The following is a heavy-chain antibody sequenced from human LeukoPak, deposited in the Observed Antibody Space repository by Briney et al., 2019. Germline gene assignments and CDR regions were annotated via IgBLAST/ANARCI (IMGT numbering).Heavy chain of an antibody. CDR1: GFTFSSFW. CDR3: ARETPRRGETRDGYR. Sequence: GGSLRLSCAASGFTFSSFWMSWVRQAPGTGLEWVANIKPDGSETYYADSVKGRFTISRDNPENLLFLQINSLRVEDTAVYYCARETPRRGETRDGYRWGQGTVVTVSS. CDR2: IKPDGSET. D-gene: IGHD5-24*01. J-gene: IGHJ4*02. V-gene: IGHV3-7*01.